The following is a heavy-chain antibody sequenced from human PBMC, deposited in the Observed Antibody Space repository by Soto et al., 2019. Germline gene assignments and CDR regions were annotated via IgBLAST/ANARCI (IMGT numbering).Heavy chain of an antibody. CDR2: ISYDGSNK. V-gene: IGHV3-30-3*01. J-gene: IGHJ6*02. D-gene: IGHD6-19*01. CDR3: ARAYIAVAGTRNYYYGMDV. CDR1: GFTFSSYA. Sequence: QVQLVESGGGVVQPGRSLRLSCAASGFTFSSYAMHWVRQAPGKGLEWVAVISYDGSNKYYADSVKGRFTISRDNSKNTLXXXXNSLRAEDTAVYYCARAYIAVAGTRNYYYGMDVWGQGTTVTVSS.